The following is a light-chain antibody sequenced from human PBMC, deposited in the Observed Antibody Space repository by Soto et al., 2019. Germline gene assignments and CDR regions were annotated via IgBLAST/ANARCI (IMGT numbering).Light chain of an antibody. CDR2: AAS. CDR1: QGIRNE. J-gene: IGKJ1*01. CDR3: QQYNSYFQT. Sequence: IQMTQSPSSLSASVGDRVTITCRASQGIRNELSWFQQRPGNAPTLLISAASRLQSGVPPRFSGSGSGTEFTLTISSLQPDDVATYYCQQYNSYFQTFGQGTKVDIK. V-gene: IGKV1-17*01.